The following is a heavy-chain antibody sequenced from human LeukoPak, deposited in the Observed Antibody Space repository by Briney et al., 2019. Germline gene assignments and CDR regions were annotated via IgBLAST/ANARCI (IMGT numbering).Heavy chain of an antibody. CDR2: IYYSGST. J-gene: IGHJ3*02. D-gene: IGHD3-3*02. CDR3: ATIFGVVPPGAFDI. Sequence: PSETLSLTCTVSGGSISSRSYYWGWIRQPPGKGLEWIGSIYYSGSTNYNPSLKSRVTISVDTSKNQFSLKLSSVTAADTAVYYCATIFGVVPPGAFDIWGQGTMVTVSS. V-gene: IGHV4-39*01. CDR1: GGSISSRSYY.